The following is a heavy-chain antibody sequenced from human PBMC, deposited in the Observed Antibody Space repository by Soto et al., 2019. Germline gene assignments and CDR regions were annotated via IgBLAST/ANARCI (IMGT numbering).Heavy chain of an antibody. CDR2: IYYSGST. J-gene: IGHJ4*02. V-gene: IGHV4-59*08. D-gene: IGHD6-6*01. CDR3: ARRGIAARPGGFDY. Sequence: SETLSLTCTVSGGSISSYYWSWIRQPPGKGLEWIGYIYYSGSTNYNPSLKSRVTISVDTSKNQFSLKLSSVTAADTAVYYCARRGIAARPGGFDYWGQGTLVTVSS. CDR1: GGSISSYY.